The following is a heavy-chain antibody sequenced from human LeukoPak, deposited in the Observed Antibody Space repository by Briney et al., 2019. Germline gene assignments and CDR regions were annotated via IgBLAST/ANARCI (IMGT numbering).Heavy chain of an antibody. CDR3: ARGYYYDSSGYFGGIDY. CDR1: GYTFTSYD. Sequence: EASVKVSCKASGYTFTSYDINWVRQATGQGLEWMGWMNPNSGNTGYAQKFQGRVTMTRNTSISTAYMELSSLRSEDTAVYYCARGYYYDSSGYFGGIDYWGQGTLVTVSS. J-gene: IGHJ4*02. D-gene: IGHD3-22*01. V-gene: IGHV1-8*01. CDR2: MNPNSGNT.